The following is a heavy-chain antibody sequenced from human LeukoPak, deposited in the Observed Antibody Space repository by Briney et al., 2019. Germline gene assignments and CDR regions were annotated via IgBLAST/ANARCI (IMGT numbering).Heavy chain of an antibody. CDR2: ISGSGGGT. Sequence: PGGSLRLSCAASGFTFSSYGMSWVRQAPGKGLEWVSAISGSGGGTYYADSVKGRFTISRDNSKNTLYLQMNSLRAEDTAVYYCAAELYSGTYGRCCSFAFWGQGTPVTVSS. CDR3: AAELYSGTYGRCCSFAF. V-gene: IGHV3-23*01. D-gene: IGHD1-26*01. J-gene: IGHJ4*02. CDR1: GFTFSSYG.